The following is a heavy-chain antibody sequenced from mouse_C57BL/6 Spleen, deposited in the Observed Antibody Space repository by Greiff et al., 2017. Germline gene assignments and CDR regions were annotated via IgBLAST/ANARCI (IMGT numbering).Heavy chain of an antibody. CDR3: ARTPPYCYAMDY. Sequence: VKLMESGPGLVQPSQSLSITCTASGFSLTSYGVHWVRQSPGKGLEWLGVIWSGGSADYNAAFISRLCISKDNSKSQVVFQMNSLQADDTAIYYCARTPPYCYAMDYWGQGTSVTVSS. CDR1: GFSLTSYG. CDR2: IWSGGSA. V-gene: IGHV2-2*01. J-gene: IGHJ4*01.